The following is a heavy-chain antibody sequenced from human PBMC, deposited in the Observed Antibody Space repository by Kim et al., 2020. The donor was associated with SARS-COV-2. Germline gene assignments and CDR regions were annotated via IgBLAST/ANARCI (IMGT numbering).Heavy chain of an antibody. CDR3: ATTGMGAAMVIVDY. V-gene: IGHV3-21*01. CDR2: ISSTSSYI. D-gene: IGHD5-18*01. CDR1: GFTFSRYT. Sequence: GGSLRLSCAASGFTFSRYTLYWVRQAPGKGLEWVSSISSTSSYIYYADSVKGRFTISRDNAKNSLYLQMNSLRAEDTAVYYCATTGMGAAMVIVDYWAREPWSPSPQ. J-gene: IGHJ4*02.